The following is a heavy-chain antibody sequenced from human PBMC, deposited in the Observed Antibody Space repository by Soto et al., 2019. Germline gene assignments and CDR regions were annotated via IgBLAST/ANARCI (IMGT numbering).Heavy chain of an antibody. CDR3: ATVPCSSTSSYHNWFAP. J-gene: IGHJ5*02. D-gene: IGHD2-2*01. CDR2: IIPIFGTA. Sequence: QVQLVQSGAEVKKPGSSVKVSCKASGGTFSSYAIIWVRQAPGQGREWMGGIIPIFGTANYAQKFQDRVTITADESTSTAYMELSSLRSEDTAVYYCATVPCSSTSSYHNWFAPWGQGTLVTVSS. CDR1: GGTFSSYA. V-gene: IGHV1-69*01.